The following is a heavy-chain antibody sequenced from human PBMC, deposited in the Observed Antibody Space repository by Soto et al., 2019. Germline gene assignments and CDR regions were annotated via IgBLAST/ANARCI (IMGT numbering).Heavy chain of an antibody. CDR2: ISGSGGST. J-gene: IGHJ6*04. D-gene: IGHD2-15*01. Sequence: GGSLRLSCAASGFTFSSYAMSWVRQAPGKGLEWVSAISGSGGSTYYADSVKGRFTISRDNSKNTLYLQMNSLRAEDTAVYYWAKVNLFCGGGSCYSYYSGLAVWGNGTTVTVSS. CDR3: AKVNLFCGGGSCYSYYSGLAV. V-gene: IGHV3-23*01. CDR1: GFTFSSYA.